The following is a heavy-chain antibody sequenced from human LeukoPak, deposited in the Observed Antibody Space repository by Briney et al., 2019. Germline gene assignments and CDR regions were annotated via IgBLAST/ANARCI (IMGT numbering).Heavy chain of an antibody. CDR2: ISSSSSYI. J-gene: IGHJ4*02. CDR3: ARASSGWHQGHFDY. CDR1: GFTFSSYS. Sequence: GGSLRLSCAASGFTFSSYSMNWVRQAPGKGLEWVSSISSSSSYIYYADSVKGRFTISRDNAKNSLYLQMNSLRAEDTAVYYCARASSGWHQGHFDYWGQGTLVTVSS. V-gene: IGHV3-21*01. D-gene: IGHD6-19*01.